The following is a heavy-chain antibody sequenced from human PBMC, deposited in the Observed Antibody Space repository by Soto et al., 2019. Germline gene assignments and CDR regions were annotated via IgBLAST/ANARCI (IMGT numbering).Heavy chain of an antibody. D-gene: IGHD1-26*01. J-gene: IGHJ1*01. CDR3: ARAPSGSYARYFQH. CDR1: GFTFSSYE. Sequence: PGGSLRLSCAASGFTFSSYEMNWVRQAPGKGLEWVSYISSSGSTIYYADSVKGRFTISRDNAKNSLYLQMNSLRAEDTAVYYCARAPSGSYARYFQHWGQGTLVTVSS. V-gene: IGHV3-48*03. CDR2: ISSSGSTI.